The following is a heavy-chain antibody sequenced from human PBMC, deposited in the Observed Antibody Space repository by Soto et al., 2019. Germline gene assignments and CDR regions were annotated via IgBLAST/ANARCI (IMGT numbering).Heavy chain of an antibody. CDR3: ARTFYDFWIGYPGDLYYYGMDV. D-gene: IGHD3-3*01. Sequence: PSETLSLTCTVSGGSISSYYWSWIRQPPGKGLEWIGYIYYSGSTNYNPSLRSRVTISVDTSKNQFSLKLSSVTAADTAVYYCARTFYDFWIGYPGDLYYYGMDVWGQGTTVTVPS. V-gene: IGHV4-59*01. CDR2: IYYSGST. CDR1: GGSISSYY. J-gene: IGHJ6*02.